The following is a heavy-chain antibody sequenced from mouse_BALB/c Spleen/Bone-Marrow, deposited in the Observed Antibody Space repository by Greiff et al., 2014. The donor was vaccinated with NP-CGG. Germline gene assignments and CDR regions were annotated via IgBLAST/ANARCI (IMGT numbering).Heavy chain of an antibody. V-gene: IGHV14-3*02. CDR3: AAYFYDSSQFAY. CDR1: GFNIKDTY. CDR2: IDPANGNT. Sequence: EVQLQQSGAELVKPGASVKLSCTASGFNIKDTYMHWVKQRPEQGLEWIGRIDPANGNTKYDPKFQGKATITADTSSNTAYLQLSILTSEDTAVYYCAAYFYDSSQFAYWGQGTLVTVSA. D-gene: IGHD1-1*01. J-gene: IGHJ3*01.